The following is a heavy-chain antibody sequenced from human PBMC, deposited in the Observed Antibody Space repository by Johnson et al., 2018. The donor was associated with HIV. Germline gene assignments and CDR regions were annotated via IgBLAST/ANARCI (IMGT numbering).Heavy chain of an antibody. CDR2: IKQDGSEK. CDR1: GFTFSSYW. V-gene: IGHV3-7*03. Sequence: VQLVESGGGLVQPGGSLRLSCAASGFTFSSYWMSWVRQAPGKGLEWVANIKQDGSEKYYVDSVKGRFTISRDNGRNSLYLQMNSLRAEDTALYYCAREGIAARPVGAFDIWGQGTMVTVSS. J-gene: IGHJ3*02. CDR3: AREGIAARPVGAFDI. D-gene: IGHD6-6*01.